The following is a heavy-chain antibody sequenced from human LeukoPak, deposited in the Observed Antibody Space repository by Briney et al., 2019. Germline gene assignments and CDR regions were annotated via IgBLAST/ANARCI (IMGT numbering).Heavy chain of an antibody. CDR2: IGKTGSHT. V-gene: IGHV3-11*05. CDR1: GFTFSDFY. D-gene: IGHD3-22*01. Sequence: GGSPRLSCAASGFTFSDFYMNWIRQAPGKGLEWISFIGKTGSHTHYAESVKGRFTISRDNAKKSVFLQMNSLRDDDTAVYYCARDDRFDGSGHYSAFDVWGRGTMVTVSS. J-gene: IGHJ3*01. CDR3: ARDDRFDGSGHYSAFDV.